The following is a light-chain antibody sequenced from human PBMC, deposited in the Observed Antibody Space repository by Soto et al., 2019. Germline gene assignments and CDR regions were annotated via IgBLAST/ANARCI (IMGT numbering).Light chain of an antibody. V-gene: IGKV3-20*01. CDR2: GAS. Sequence: TMVTQSPCTRSLSPRERATLSYRASQSVSSSYLAWYQQKPGQAPRLLIYGASSRATGIPDRFSGSGSGTDFTLTISRLEPEDFAVYYCQQYGRLFTFGGGTKVDIK. CDR1: QSVSSSY. J-gene: IGKJ4*01. CDR3: QQYGRLFT.